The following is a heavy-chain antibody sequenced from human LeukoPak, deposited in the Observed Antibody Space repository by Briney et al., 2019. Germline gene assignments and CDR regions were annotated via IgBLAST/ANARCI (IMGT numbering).Heavy chain of an antibody. CDR2: ISAYNGNT. CDR1: GYTFTSYG. V-gene: IGHV1-18*01. Sequence: ASVKVSCKASGYTFTSYGISWVRQAPGQGLEWMGWISAYNGNTNYAQKLQGRVTMTTDTSTSTANMELRSLRSDDTAVYYCARDLAIAHRVTGYWGQGTLVTVSS. D-gene: IGHD6-13*01. CDR3: ARDLAIAHRVTGY. J-gene: IGHJ4*02.